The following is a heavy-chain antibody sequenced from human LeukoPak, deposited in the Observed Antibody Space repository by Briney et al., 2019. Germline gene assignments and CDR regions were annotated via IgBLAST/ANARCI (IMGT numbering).Heavy chain of an antibody. CDR2: ISSSGSTI. CDR1: GFTFSSYE. Sequence: GGSLRLSCAASGFTFSSYEMNWVRQAPGKGLEWVSYISSSGSTIYYADSVKGRFTISRDNAKNSLYLQMNSLRAEDTAVYYCARDGRITMVRGVIYSGPNYYMDDWGKGTTVTISS. J-gene: IGHJ6*03. V-gene: IGHV3-48*03. D-gene: IGHD3-10*01. CDR3: ARDGRITMVRGVIYSGPNYYMDD.